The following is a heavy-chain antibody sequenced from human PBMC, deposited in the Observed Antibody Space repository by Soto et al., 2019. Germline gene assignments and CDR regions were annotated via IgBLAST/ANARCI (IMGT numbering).Heavy chain of an antibody. D-gene: IGHD1-26*01. J-gene: IGHJ6*02. V-gene: IGHV4-61*01. CDR2: IYYSGST. CDR1: GGSVSSGSYY. CDR3: ARAEPHAKYGMDV. Sequence: QVQLQESGPGLVKPSETLSLTCTFSGGSVSSGSYYWSWIRQPPGKELEWIGYIYYSGSTNYNPSLKSRVTISVDTSKNQFSLKLSSVTAADTAVYYCARAEPHAKYGMDVWGQGTTVTVSS.